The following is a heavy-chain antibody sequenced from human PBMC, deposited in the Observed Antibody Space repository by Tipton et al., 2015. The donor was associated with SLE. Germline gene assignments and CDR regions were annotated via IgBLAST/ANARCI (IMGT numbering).Heavy chain of an antibody. D-gene: IGHD2-21*01. CDR2: IYYSGST. J-gene: IGHJ3*02. V-gene: IGHV4-31*03. CDR1: GASISNDGHY. Sequence: TLSLTCSASGASISNDGHYWSWIRHHPGKGLEWIGYIYYSGSTYYNPSLKSRLSISVDTSKNQFSLNLRYVTAADTAVYYCAREVNVVSDSDAFDIWGQGTVVTVS. CDR3: AREVNVVSDSDAFDI.